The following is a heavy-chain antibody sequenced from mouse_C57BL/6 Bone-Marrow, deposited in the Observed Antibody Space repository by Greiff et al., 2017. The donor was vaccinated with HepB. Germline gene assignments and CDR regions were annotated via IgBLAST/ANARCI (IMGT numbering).Heavy chain of an antibody. CDR1: GYTFTDYN. Sequence: EVQLVESGPELVKPGASVKMSCKASGYTFTDYNMHWVKQSHGKSLEWIGYINPNNGGTSYNQKFKGKATLTVNKSSSTAYMELRSLTSEDSAVYYCAIIPYYSNYTYYFDYWGQGTTLTVSS. CDR3: AIIPYYSNYTYYFDY. CDR2: INPNNGGT. D-gene: IGHD2-5*01. J-gene: IGHJ2*01. V-gene: IGHV1-22*01.